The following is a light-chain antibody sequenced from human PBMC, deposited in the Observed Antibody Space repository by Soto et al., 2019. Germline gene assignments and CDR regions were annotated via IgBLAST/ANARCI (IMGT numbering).Light chain of an antibody. CDR3: QESYSRPPWM. V-gene: IGKV1-39*01. J-gene: IGKJ1*01. CDR1: QSISNH. CDR2: AES. Sequence: DIQMTQSPSSLSASVGDRVTVTCRASQSISNHLNWYQQKPGKAPKLLIYAESNLHSGVSRRFSGSGSATDFTLTISSLQLDDFATYYCQESYSRPPWMFGQGTKVELK.